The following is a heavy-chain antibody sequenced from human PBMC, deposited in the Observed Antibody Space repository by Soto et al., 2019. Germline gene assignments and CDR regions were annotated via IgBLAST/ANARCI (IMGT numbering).Heavy chain of an antibody. CDR2: ISAYNGNT. Sequence: ASVKVSCKASGYTFTSYGISWVRQAPGQGLEWMGWISAYNGNTNYAQKLQGRVTMTTDTSTTTAYMELRRLRSDDTAVYYCARSLGSGTYFDFDYWGQGTLVTVSS. V-gene: IGHV1-18*01. CDR1: GYTFTSYG. CDR3: ARSLGSGTYFDFDY. J-gene: IGHJ4*02. D-gene: IGHD1-26*01.